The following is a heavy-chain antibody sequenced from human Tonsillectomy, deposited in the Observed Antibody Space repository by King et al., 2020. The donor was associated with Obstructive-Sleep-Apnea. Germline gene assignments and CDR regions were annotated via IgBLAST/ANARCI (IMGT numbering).Heavy chain of an antibody. D-gene: IGHD5-24*01. V-gene: IGHV3-23*01. CDR1: GFTFSTYA. CDR2: ISGSGGST. CDR3: AKDGLADISRDGYFDY. Sequence: VQSGGSLRLSCAASGFTFSTYAMSWVRQAPGKGLQWVSGISGSGGSTYYADSVKGRFTISRGNSKNTLYLQMNSLRAEDTAVYYCAKDGLADISRDGYFDYWGQGTLVTVSS. J-gene: IGHJ4*02.